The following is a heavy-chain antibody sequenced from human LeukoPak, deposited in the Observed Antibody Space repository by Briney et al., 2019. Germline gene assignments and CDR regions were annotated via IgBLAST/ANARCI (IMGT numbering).Heavy chain of an antibody. CDR3: TRGIVVVPAAMTPYFDY. V-gene: IGHV3-7*01. CDR2: IKQDGSEK. CDR1: GFTFSSYW. D-gene: IGHD2-2*01. Sequence: GGSLRLSCAASGFTFSSYWMNWVRQAPGKGLEWVANIKQDGSEKYYVDSVKGRFTISRDNAKNSLYLQMNSLRAEDTAVYYCTRGIVVVPAAMTPYFDYWGQGTLVTVSS. J-gene: IGHJ4*02.